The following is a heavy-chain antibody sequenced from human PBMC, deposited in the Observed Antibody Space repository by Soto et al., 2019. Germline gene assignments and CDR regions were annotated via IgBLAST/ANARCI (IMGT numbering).Heavy chain of an antibody. CDR3: ARGGALDGTSPPFNH. V-gene: IGHV1-2*02. D-gene: IGHD6-19*01. J-gene: IGHJ4*02. CDR2: TNANSGDT. Sequence: ASVKCSCKASGYTFSGHYMHWIRQAPGQGPEWLGWTNANSGDTDRAPKFQDRLTMTRDTSISTAYMELSRLRSDDTAVYYCARGGALDGTSPPFNHWGQGTLVTVSS. CDR1: GYTFSGHY.